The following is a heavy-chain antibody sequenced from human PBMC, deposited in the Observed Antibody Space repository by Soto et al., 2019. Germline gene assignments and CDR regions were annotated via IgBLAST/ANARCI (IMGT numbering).Heavy chain of an antibody. V-gene: IGHV1-2*02. CDR3: ASAAVTGTAGLDF. CDR2: INPNSGGT. D-gene: IGHD6-19*01. J-gene: IGHJ4*02. Sequence: ASVKVSCKASGYTFNGFYMHWVRQAPGQGLEWMGWINPNSGGTKSAEKFQGRVTMTRDTSISTAYMELSRLTSDDTAVYYCASAAVTGTAGLDFWGQGTQVTVSS. CDR1: GYTFNGFY.